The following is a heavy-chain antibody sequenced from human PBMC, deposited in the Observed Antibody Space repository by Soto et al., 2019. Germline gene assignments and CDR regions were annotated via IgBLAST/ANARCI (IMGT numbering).Heavy chain of an antibody. CDR2: IYTSGST. CDR3: ARQTTYSSSWYDY. CDR1: GGSISSYY. Sequence: PXETLSLTCTVSGGSISSYYCTWSRQPAGKGLEWIGRIYTSGSTNYNPSLKSRVTMSVDTSKNQFSLKLSSVTAADTALYYCARQTTYSSSWYDYWGQGTLVTVSS. J-gene: IGHJ5*01. V-gene: IGHV4-4*07. D-gene: IGHD6-13*01.